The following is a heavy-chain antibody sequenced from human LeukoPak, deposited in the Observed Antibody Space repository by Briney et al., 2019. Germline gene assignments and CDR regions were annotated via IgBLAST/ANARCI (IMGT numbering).Heavy chain of an antibody. D-gene: IGHD3-3*01. CDR2: IYYSGST. Sequence: SETLSLTCTVSGGSISSGDYYWSWIRQPPGKGLEWIGYIYYSGSTNYNPSLKSRVTISVDTSKNQFSLKLSSVTAADTAVYYCARGGDLGFWSAGYYFDYWGQGTLVTVSS. CDR1: GGSISSGDYY. J-gene: IGHJ4*02. V-gene: IGHV4-61*08. CDR3: ARGGDLGFWSAGYYFDY.